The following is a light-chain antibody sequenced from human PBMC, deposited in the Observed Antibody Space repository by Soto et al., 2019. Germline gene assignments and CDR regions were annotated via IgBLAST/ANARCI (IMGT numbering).Light chain of an antibody. J-gene: IGKJ1*01. CDR2: DTS. V-gene: IGKV3-11*01. CDR3: RQRTTWWT. CDR1: QSVSAY. Sequence: EIVLTQSPATLSLSPGERATLSCRASQSVSAYLAWYQQKPGQAPRLLIYDTSNRVAGIPARFSGSGSGTDFTLTISSLEPEDFAVYYCRQRTTWWTFGQGTK.